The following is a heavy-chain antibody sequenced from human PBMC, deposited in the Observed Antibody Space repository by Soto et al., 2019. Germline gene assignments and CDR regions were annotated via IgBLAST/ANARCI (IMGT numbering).Heavy chain of an antibody. J-gene: IGHJ4*02. CDR3: ARDRGYYYDSSGYYYDY. V-gene: IGHV4-38-2*02. CDR1: GYSISSGYY. D-gene: IGHD3-22*01. Sequence: SETLSLTCTVSGYSISSGYYWGWIRQPPGKGLEWIGSIYHSGSTYYNPSLKSRVTISVDTSKNQFSRKLSSVTAADTAVYYCARDRGYYYDSSGYYYDYWGQGTLVTVSS. CDR2: IYHSGST.